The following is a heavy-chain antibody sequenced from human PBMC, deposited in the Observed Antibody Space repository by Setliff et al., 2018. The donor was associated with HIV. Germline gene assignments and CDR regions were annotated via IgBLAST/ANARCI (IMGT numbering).Heavy chain of an antibody. J-gene: IGHJ4*02. Sequence: PSETLSLTCAVSGYSINSGYYWGWIRQPPGKGLEWVSGISGSGATTFYADSAKGRCTISRDNSKNTLHLQLNSLRAEDTAVYYCAKDSVVPAAGRVFDYWGQGTLVTVSS. D-gene: IGHD2-2*01. CDR2: ISGSGATT. CDR1: GYSINSGYY. V-gene: IGHV3-23*01. CDR3: AKDSVVPAAGRVFDY.